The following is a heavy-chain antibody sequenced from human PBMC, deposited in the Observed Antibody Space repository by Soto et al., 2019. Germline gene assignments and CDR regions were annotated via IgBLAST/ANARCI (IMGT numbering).Heavy chain of an antibody. CDR3: ARHMGSGNPYYFSYGLDV. V-gene: IGHV5-51*01. D-gene: IGHD1-26*01. CDR1: EYDFGTYW. J-gene: IGHJ6*02. CDR2: IYPEDSET. Sequence: GESLKISCKGSEYDFGTYWIGWVRLMPGKGLEWMGFIYPEDSETAYSPSFQGQVTISADKSTSTAYLQWRSLKSSDTAIYYCARHMGSGNPYYFSYGLDVWGQGTTVTVSS.